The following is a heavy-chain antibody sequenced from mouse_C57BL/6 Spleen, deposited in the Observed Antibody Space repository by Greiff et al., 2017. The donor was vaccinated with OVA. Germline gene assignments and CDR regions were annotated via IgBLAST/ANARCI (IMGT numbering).Heavy chain of an antibody. J-gene: IGHJ2*01. Sequence: QVQLQQPGAELVKPGASVKMSCKASGYTFTSYWITWVKQRPGQGLEWIGDIYPGDGDTNYNGKLKGKATLTADKSSSTAYMQLSSLTSEDSAVYFCARAGSSYFDYWGQGTTLTVSS. CDR1: GYTFTSYW. CDR3: ARAGSSYFDY. D-gene: IGHD1-1*01. V-gene: IGHV1-55*01. CDR2: IYPGDGDT.